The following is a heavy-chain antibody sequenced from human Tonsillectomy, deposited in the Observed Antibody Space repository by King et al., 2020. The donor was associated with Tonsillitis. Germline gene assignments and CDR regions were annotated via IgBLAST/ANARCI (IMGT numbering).Heavy chain of an antibody. J-gene: IGHJ4*02. D-gene: IGHD3-22*01. Sequence: HVQLVESGGGVVQPGRSLRLSCAASGFTFSSYGMHWVRQAPGKGLEWVAVISYDGSNKYYVDSVKGRFTISRDNSKNTLFLRMNSLRGEDTAVYYCARGDDSSCYYWSFDYCGQGTLVTVSS. V-gene: IGHV3-33*05. CDR1: GFTFSSYG. CDR3: ARGDDSSCYYWSFDY. CDR2: ISYDGSNK.